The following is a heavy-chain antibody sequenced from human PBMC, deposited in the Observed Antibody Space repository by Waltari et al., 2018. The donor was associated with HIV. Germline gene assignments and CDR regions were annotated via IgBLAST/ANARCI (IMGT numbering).Heavy chain of an antibody. V-gene: IGHV3-7*01. CDR1: GFTFSRYW. CDR2: IKQDVSEK. Sequence: EVQLVESGGGLVQPGGSLRLSCAASGFTFSRYWMNWVRQAPGKGMEWVANIKQDVSEKYYVDSVKGRFTISRDNAKNLLYLQMNSLRVEDTAVYYCTRDEYGGNDGVFDMWGQGTMVTVSS. J-gene: IGHJ3*02. CDR3: TRDEYGGNDGVFDM. D-gene: IGHD2-15*01.